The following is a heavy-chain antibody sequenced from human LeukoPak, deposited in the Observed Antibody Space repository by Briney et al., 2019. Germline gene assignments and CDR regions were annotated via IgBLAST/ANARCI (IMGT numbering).Heavy chain of an antibody. CDR2: IKQDGSEK. J-gene: IGHJ4*02. Sequence: PGGSLRLSCAASGFTFSSYAMSWVRQAPGKGLEWVANIKQDGSEKYYVDSVKGRFTISRDNAKNSLYLQMNSLRAEDTAVYYCAREAVVAMRNLYDYWGQGTLVTVSS. V-gene: IGHV3-7*01. D-gene: IGHD2-15*01. CDR1: GFTFSSYA. CDR3: AREAVVAMRNLYDY.